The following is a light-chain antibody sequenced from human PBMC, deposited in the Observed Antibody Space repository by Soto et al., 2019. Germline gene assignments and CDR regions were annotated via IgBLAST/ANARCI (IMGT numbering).Light chain of an antibody. J-gene: IGKJ3*01. CDR2: GAS. CDR3: QQYHNWLPLFP. CDR1: QNVRSN. V-gene: IGKV3-15*01. Sequence: EIMMKQSPATLSVSPGERATLSCWASQNVRSNLAWYQQKPGPAPRLLIYGASTRATNIPARFSRSGCGTELALTLRSMQYDDSEVDFCQQYHNWLPLFPFGPGTKVAIK.